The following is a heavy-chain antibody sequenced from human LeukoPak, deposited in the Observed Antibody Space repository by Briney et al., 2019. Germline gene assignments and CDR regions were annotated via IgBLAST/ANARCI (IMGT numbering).Heavy chain of an antibody. D-gene: IGHD6-6*01. V-gene: IGHV3-64*01. CDR1: GFTFSYYA. CDR2: VSSDGGST. J-gene: IGHJ3*02. Sequence: PGGSQRLSCAASGFTFSYYAMHWVRQAPGKGLEYVSAVSSDGGSTYYANSVKGRFTISRDDSKNMLYLQLGSLRAEDVAVYYCARWVSTSYDAFDIWGQGTMVMVS. CDR3: ARWVSTSYDAFDI.